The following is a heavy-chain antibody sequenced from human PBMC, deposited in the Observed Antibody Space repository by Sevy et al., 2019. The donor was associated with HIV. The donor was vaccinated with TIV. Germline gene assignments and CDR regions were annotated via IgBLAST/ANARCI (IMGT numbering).Heavy chain of an antibody. J-gene: IGHJ4*02. D-gene: IGHD3-3*01. V-gene: IGHV3-15*01. Sequence: GGSLRLSCAASGFTFNNAWMSWVRHAPGKGLEWVGRIKSKTDGGTTDYAAPVKGRFTISRDDSKKTLYLQMNSLKSEDTAVYYCTTEALTIYGVVLWGQGTLVTVSS. CDR2: IKSKTDGGTT. CDR3: TTEALTIYGVVL. CDR1: GFTFNNAW.